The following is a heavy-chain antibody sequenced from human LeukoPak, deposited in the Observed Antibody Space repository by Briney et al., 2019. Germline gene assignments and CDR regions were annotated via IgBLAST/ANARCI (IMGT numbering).Heavy chain of an antibody. J-gene: IGHJ4*02. Sequence: ASVNVSCKASGYTFTAYYVHWVRQAPGQGLEWMGWINSNSGDTVYAQNFQGRVTMTRDTSISTLYLDLSSLRSDDTAVYYCARYSLRSNWLFDYWGQGTLVTVSS. CDR1: GYTFTAYY. CDR2: INSNSGDT. V-gene: IGHV1-2*02. D-gene: IGHD1-1*01. CDR3: ARYSLRSNWLFDY.